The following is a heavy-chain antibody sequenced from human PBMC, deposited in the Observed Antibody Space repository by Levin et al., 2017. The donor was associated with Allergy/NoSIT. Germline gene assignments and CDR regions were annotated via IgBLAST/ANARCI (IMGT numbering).Heavy chain of an antibody. CDR3: ARAGSTVTTAIYWYFDL. J-gene: IGHJ2*01. CDR2: IWYDGSNK. Sequence: PGGSLRLSCAASGFTFSSYGMHWVRQAPGKGLEWVAVIWYDGSNKYYADSVKGRFTISRDNSKNTLYLQMNSLRAEDTAVYYCARAGSTVTTAIYWYFDLWGRGTLVTVSS. D-gene: IGHD4-17*01. V-gene: IGHV3-33*01. CDR1: GFTFSSYG.